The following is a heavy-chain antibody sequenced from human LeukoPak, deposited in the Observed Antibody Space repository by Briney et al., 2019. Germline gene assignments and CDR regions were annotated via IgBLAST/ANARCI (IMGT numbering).Heavy chain of an antibody. D-gene: IGHD6-6*01. CDR3: ARGIVYSSSSVFPPFDY. V-gene: IGHV4-38-2*01. CDR2: IYHGGSA. J-gene: IGHJ4*02. CDR1: GFTFSSYW. Sequence: PGGSLRLSCAASGFTFSSYWMSWIRQPPGKGLEWIGNIYHGGSAYYNPSLKSRVTISVDTSKNQFSLKLSSMTAADTAVYYCARGIVYSSSSVFPPFDYWGQGTQVTVSS.